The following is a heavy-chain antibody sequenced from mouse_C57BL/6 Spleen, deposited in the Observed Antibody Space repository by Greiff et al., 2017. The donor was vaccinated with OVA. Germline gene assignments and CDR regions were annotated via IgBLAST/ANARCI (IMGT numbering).Heavy chain of an antibody. V-gene: IGHV3-1*01. D-gene: IGHD1-1*01. CDR2: ISYSGST. Sequence: VQLKESGPGMVKPSQSLSLTCTVTGYSITSGYDWHWIRHFPGNKLEWMGYISYSGSTNYNPSLKSRISITHDTSKNHFFLKLNSVTTEDTATYYCARGGLHYGSSSWFAYWGQGTLVTVSA. CDR1: GYSITSGYD. J-gene: IGHJ3*01. CDR3: ARGGLHYGSSSWFAY.